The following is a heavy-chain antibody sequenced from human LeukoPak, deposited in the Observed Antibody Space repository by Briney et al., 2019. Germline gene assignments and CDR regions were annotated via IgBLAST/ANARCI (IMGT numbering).Heavy chain of an antibody. V-gene: IGHV3-23*01. CDR2: ISGSGGST. Sequence: GGSLRLSCAASGFTSSDYAMTWVRQAPGKGLEWVSAISGSGGSTYYADSVKGRFTISRENAKNSLYLQMNSLRAGDTAVYYCARRTPGTTDGFDYWGQGTLVTVSS. CDR3: ARRTPGTTDGFDY. J-gene: IGHJ4*02. CDR1: GFTSSDYA. D-gene: IGHD1-7*01.